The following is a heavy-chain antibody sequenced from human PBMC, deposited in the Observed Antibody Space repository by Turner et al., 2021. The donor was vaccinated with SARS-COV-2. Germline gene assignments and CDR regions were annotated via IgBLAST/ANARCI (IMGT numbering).Heavy chain of an antibody. CDR3: AREGDLNGAPDY. D-gene: IGHD3-16*01. CDR1: GGSINSGGYF. J-gene: IGHJ4*02. V-gene: IGHV4-31*03. CDR2: VHASGSA. Sequence: QVQLQESGPGLVKPAQTLSLTCTVSGGSINSGGYFWTWIRQYPGKALGWIGYVHASGSANYIPSLKGRVTISVDTSRNQFSLRVKSVTAADTAVYYCAREGDLNGAPDYWGQGILVSVSS.